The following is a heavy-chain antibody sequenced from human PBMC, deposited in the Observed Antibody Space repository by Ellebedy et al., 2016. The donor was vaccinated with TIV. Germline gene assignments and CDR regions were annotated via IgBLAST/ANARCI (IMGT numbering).Heavy chain of an antibody. J-gene: IGHJ3*02. V-gene: IGHV1-18*01. D-gene: IGHD3-10*01. CDR2: ISAYNGNT. Sequence: ASVKVSCXASGYTFTSYGISWVRQAPGQGLEWMGWISAYNGNTNYAQKLQGRVTMTTDTSTSTAYMELRSLRSDDTAVYYCARDAFPLGEVGRDAFDIWGQGTMVTVSS. CDR1: GYTFTSYG. CDR3: ARDAFPLGEVGRDAFDI.